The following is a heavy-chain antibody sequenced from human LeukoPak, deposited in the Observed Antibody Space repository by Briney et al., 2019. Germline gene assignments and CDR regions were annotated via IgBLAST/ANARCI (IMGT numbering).Heavy chain of an antibody. CDR3: ANFGARQSGSYPDGFVP. J-gene: IGHJ5*02. V-gene: IGHV1-2*02. CDR2: INPNSGGT. CDR1: GYTFTGYY. D-gene: IGHD3-16*02. Sequence: ASVKVSCKASGYTFTGYYMHWVRQAPGQGLEWMGWINPNSGGTNYAQKFQGRVTMTRDTSISTAYMELSRLRSDDTAVYYCANFGARQSGSYPDGFVPWGQGTLVTVSS.